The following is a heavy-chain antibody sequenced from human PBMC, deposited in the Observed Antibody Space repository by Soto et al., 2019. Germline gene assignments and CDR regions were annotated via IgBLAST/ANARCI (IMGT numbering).Heavy chain of an antibody. CDR3: ARAEYSSSWTAEFDY. Sequence: EVQLVESGGGLIQPGGSLRLSCAASGFTVSSNYMSWVRQAPGKGLEWVSVLYRDGTTYYADSVKGRFTISRDKSKNTLFLQMNSLRVEDTAMYYCARAEYSSSWTAEFDYWGQGTLVTVSS. CDR1: GFTVSSNY. J-gene: IGHJ4*02. D-gene: IGHD6-13*01. CDR2: LYRDGTT. V-gene: IGHV3-53*01.